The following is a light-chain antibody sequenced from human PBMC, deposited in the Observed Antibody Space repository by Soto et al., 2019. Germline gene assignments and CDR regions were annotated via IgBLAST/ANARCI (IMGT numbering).Light chain of an antibody. CDR2: DAS. CDR3: QQFKSSTGT. J-gene: IGKJ1*01. V-gene: IGKV1-5*01. Sequence: DIQMTQSPSTLSASVGDRVSITCRASQSIERYLAWYQQKPGKAPNLLIYDASSLERGVPSRFSGRGSGTEITLTISSLQPDDLATYYCQQFKSSTGTFGQGTKVEIK. CDR1: QSIERY.